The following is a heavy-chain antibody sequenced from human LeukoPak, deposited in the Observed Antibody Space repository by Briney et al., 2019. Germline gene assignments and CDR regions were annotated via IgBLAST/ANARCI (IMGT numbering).Heavy chain of an antibody. CDR1: GGTFSSYA. Sequence: SVKVSCKASGGTFSSYAISWVRQAPGQGLEWVGRIIPILGIANYAQKFQGRVTITADKSTSTAHMELSSLRSEDTAVYYCARVGMFGELLSPYYYGMDVWGQGTTVTVSS. J-gene: IGHJ6*02. CDR3: ARVGMFGELLSPYYYGMDV. CDR2: IIPILGIA. D-gene: IGHD3-10*02. V-gene: IGHV1-69*04.